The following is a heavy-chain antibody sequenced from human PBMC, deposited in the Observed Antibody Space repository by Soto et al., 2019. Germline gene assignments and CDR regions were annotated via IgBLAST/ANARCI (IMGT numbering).Heavy chain of an antibody. CDR1: GGSFSGYF. J-gene: IGHJ6*02. CDR2: ITHSGGT. D-gene: IGHD3-3*02. Sequence: SETLSLTCAVSGGSFSGYFWTWIRQAPGKGLXXXXEITHSGGTKXXXXXXXXVMISVDTSKKQFSLILSSVTAADTAVYYCARDRQFYHFWSGYENEGPDGLDVWGQGTTVTVSS. CDR3: ARDRQFYHFWSGYENEGPDGLDV. V-gene: IGHV4-34*01.